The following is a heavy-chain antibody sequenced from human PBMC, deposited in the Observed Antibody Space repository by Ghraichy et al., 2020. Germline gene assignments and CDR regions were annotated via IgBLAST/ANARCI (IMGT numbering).Heavy chain of an antibody. CDR2: IYYTGST. CDR1: GGSVSSGSYY. D-gene: IGHD2-2*01. CDR3: ARSRTVTASSAYNWFDP. Sequence: SETLSLTCTVSGGSVSSGSYYWSWVRQPPGKGLEWIGYIYYTGSTNYNPSLKSRVTVSVDTSKNQFSLKLSSVTAADTAVYYCARSRTVTASSAYNWFDPWGPGTLVTVSS. V-gene: IGHV4-61*01. J-gene: IGHJ5*02.